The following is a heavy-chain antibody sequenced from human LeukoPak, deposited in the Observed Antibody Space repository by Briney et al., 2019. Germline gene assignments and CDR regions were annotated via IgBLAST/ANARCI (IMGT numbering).Heavy chain of an antibody. CDR3: ARTGGYCSSTSCYTPKAYYMDV. J-gene: IGHJ6*03. CDR2: FYYSGST. CDR1: GGSISSRPYC. Sequence: SETLSLTCTVSGGSISSRPYCWGWIRQPPGKGLEWLGSFYYSGSTYYKPSLKSRVTISVDTSKNQFSLKLSSVTAADTAVYYCARTGGYCSSTSCYTPKAYYMDVWGKGTTVTISS. D-gene: IGHD2-2*02. V-gene: IGHV4-39*01.